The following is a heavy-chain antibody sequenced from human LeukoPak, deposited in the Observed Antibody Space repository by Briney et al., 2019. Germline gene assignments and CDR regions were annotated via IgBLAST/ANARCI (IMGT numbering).Heavy chain of an antibody. Sequence: GGSLRLSCAVSGFTVSTYVMHWVRRAPGEGLVWVSRINHDGSDISYADSVKGRSTISRDNAKNTLYLQMNSLRADDTAIYYCVRDSNFKIDYWGQGNLFTVSS. V-gene: IGHV3-74*01. D-gene: IGHD2/OR15-2a*01. CDR2: INHDGSDI. CDR3: VRDSNFKIDY. CDR1: GFTVSTYV. J-gene: IGHJ4*02.